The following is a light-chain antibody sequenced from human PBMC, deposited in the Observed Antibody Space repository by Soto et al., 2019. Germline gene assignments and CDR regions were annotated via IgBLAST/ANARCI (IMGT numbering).Light chain of an antibody. V-gene: IGKV1D-8*01. CDR2: AAS. Sequence: VIWMTQSPSLVSASTGDRVTISCRTSQVISNNLDWYQQKPGKAPELLIYAASTLNSGVPSRFSGSGSGTDFSNNISSHQSEDCATTSFKPHYLFTHTFGQGTKLEIK. CDR3: KPHYLFTHT. J-gene: IGKJ2*01. CDR1: QVISNN.